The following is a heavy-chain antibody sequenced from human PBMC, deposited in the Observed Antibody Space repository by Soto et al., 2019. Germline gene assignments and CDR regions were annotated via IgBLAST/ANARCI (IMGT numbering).Heavy chain of an antibody. D-gene: IGHD4-17*01. CDR1: GLTFSSYS. J-gene: IGHJ5*02. CDR2: ISSSSSTI. V-gene: IGHV3-48*01. CDR3: AREYGNWFDP. Sequence: GGSLRLSCAASGLTFSSYSMNWVRQAPGKGLEWVSKISSSSSTIYYADSVKGRFTISRDNAKNSLYLQMNSLRSEDTAVYYCAREYGNWFDPWGQGTLVTVSS.